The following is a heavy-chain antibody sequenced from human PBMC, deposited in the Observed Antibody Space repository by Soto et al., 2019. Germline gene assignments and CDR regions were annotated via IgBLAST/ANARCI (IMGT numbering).Heavy chain of an antibody. D-gene: IGHD6-13*01. CDR2: IYHSGTT. V-gene: IGHV4-4*02. CDR3: MTSSWLGSAV. CDR1: TGTIFSLTC. Sequence: LSCGVATGTIFSLTCRSFIHKQPGKGLEWSGEIYHSGTTNYNPSLTSRAAMSVDKSTKQFSLKLTSVTAADTEVEYCMTSSWLGSAVWGQGTLVTVFS. J-gene: IGHJ4*01.